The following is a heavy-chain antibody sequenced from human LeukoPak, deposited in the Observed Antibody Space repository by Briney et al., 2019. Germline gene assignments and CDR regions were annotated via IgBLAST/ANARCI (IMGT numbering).Heavy chain of an antibody. CDR2: ITSSSNYI. D-gene: IGHD5-12*01. CDR3: AREVGWLHPVGAFDF. J-gene: IGHJ3*01. Sequence: GGSLRLSCAASGFTFSRYNMDWVRQAPGKGLEWVSSITSSSNYIYYADSVKGRFTISRDNAKNTLYLQMNSLRAEDTAVYYCAREVGWLHPVGAFDFWGQGTMVTVSS. V-gene: IGHV3-21*01. CDR1: GFTFSRYN.